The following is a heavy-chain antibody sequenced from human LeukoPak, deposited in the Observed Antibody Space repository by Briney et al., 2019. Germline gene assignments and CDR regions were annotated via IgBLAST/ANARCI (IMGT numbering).Heavy chain of an antibody. D-gene: IGHD3-3*01. J-gene: IGHJ4*02. CDR3: ARGYDRFDY. CDR2: IYYSGST. CDR1: GGSISSYY. Sequence: SETLSLTCTVSGGSISSYYWSWIRQPPGKGLEWIGYIYYSGSTNYNPSLKSRVTISVDTSKNQFSLKLSSVTAADTAVYHCARGYDRFDYWGQGTLVTVSS. V-gene: IGHV4-59*01.